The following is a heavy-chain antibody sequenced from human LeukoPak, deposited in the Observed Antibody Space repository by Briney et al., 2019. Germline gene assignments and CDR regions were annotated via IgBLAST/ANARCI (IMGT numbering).Heavy chain of an antibody. D-gene: IGHD5-24*01. CDR1: GYTFTGYY. CDR3: AGSSDDYGDY. CDR2: IIPIFGTA. Sequence: SVKVSCKASGYTFTGYYMHWVRQAPGQGLEWMGGIIPIFGTANYAQKFQGRVTITADESTSTAYMELSGLRSEDTAVYYCAGSSDDYGDYWGQGTLVTVSS. J-gene: IGHJ4*02. V-gene: IGHV1-69*13.